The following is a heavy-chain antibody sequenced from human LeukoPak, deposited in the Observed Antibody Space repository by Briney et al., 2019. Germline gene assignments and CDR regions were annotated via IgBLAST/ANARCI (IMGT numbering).Heavy chain of an antibody. V-gene: IGHV4-59*08. CDR2: IYYSGST. J-gene: IGHJ4*02. D-gene: IGHD6-19*01. Sequence: SETLSLTCTVSGGSISSYYWSWIRQPPGKGLEWVGCIYYSGSTNYNPSLKSRVTISVDTSKNQFSLKLSSVTAADTAVYYCAGSQWLVPNSGRLDYWGQGTLVTVSS. CDR3: AGSQWLVPNSGRLDY. CDR1: GGSISSYY.